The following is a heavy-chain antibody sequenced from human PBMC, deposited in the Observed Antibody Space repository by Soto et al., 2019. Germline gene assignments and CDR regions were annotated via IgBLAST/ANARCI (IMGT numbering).Heavy chain of an antibody. J-gene: IGHJ4*02. CDR1: AFSFNKYA. D-gene: IGHD3-22*01. CDR3: ATGAEFYYDTSRL. CDR2: LSPNGENQ. V-gene: IGHV3-30*04. Sequence: PGGSLRLSCADPAFSFNKYALHWIRQAPGEGLEWVAVLSPNGENQYYRDSVRGRFTISRDTSKSTLYLQMTSLRPEDTAVYYWATGAEFYYDTSRLWGQGTLGTVSP.